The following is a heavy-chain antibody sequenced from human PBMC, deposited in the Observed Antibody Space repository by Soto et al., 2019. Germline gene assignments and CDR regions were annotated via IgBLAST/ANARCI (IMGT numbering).Heavy chain of an antibody. CDR1: GFTFSSYS. J-gene: IGHJ6*02. D-gene: IGHD6-13*01. CDR2: ISSSSSTI. V-gene: IGHV3-48*02. Sequence: GGSLRLSCAASGFTFSSYSMNWVRQAPGKGLEWVSYISSSSSTIYYADSVKGRFTISRDNAKNSLYLQMNSLRDEDTAVYYCATEAAAAHYYYGMDVWGQGTTVTVSS. CDR3: ATEAAAAHYYYGMDV.